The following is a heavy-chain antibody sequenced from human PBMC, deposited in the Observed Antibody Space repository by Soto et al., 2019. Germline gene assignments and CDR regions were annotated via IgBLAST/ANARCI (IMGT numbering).Heavy chain of an antibody. V-gene: IGHV6-1*01. J-gene: IGHJ5*02. Sequence: TLSLTCAISGDSVSSNSAAWNWIRQSPSRGLEWLGRTYYRSKWYNDYAVSVKSRITINPDTSKNQFSLQLNSVTPEDTTVYYCARDWYSSSWYFQSAPWFHPWGQRTLVTVSS. D-gene: IGHD6-13*01. CDR1: GDSVSSNSAA. CDR2: TYYRSKWYN. CDR3: ARDWYSSSWYFQSAPWFHP.